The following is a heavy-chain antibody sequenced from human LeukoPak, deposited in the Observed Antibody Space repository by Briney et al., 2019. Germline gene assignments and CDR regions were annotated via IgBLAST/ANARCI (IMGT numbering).Heavy chain of an antibody. Sequence: SETLSLTCAVYGGSFSGYYWSWIRQPPGKGLEWIGEINHSGSTNYNPSLTSRVTISVDTSNNQFSLKLSSVTAADTAVYYCASPYCSGGSCYGRKFDYWGQGTLVTVSS. CDR2: INHSGST. D-gene: IGHD2-15*01. CDR1: GGSFSGYY. J-gene: IGHJ4*02. CDR3: ASPYCSGGSCYGRKFDY. V-gene: IGHV4-34*01.